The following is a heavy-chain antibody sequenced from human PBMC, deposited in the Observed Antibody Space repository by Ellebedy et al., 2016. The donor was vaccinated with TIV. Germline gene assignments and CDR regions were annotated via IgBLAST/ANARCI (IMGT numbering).Heavy chain of an antibody. Sequence: GESLKISCAASGFTFRNFAMTWVRQAPGKGLEWVASIRSSGVSSDYADSVRGRVTISRDNSKSTLYLQMDSLRADDSAEYYCAKLDSSGYYYGRFDYWGQGTLVTVSS. D-gene: IGHD3-22*01. CDR2: IRSSGVSS. V-gene: IGHV3-23*01. J-gene: IGHJ4*02. CDR3: AKLDSSGYYYGRFDY. CDR1: GFTFRNFA.